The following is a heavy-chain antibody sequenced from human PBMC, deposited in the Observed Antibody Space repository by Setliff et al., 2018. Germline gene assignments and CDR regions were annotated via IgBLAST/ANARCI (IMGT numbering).Heavy chain of an antibody. CDR2: ISYSGIT. Sequence: SETLSLTCTVSGGSISTYYWSWIRQPPGKGLEWIGFISYSGITTYNVSLKSRVSISVDTSKNQLSLTLSSVTAADTAVYYCVREGYSEYFQDWGRGTPVTVSS. V-gene: IGHV4-59*01. D-gene: IGHD1-1*01. CDR1: GGSISTYY. J-gene: IGHJ1*01. CDR3: VREGYSEYFQD.